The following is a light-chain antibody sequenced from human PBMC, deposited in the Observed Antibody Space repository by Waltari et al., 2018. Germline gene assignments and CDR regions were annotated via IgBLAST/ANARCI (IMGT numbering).Light chain of an antibody. J-gene: IGLJ2*01. CDR2: DVS. CDR3: SSYISSDTLEL. V-gene: IGLV2-14*03. Sequence: HSALTQPASVSGSPGQSTTISCTGTSSDVGGYNYVSWYQQHPGKAPKLMIYDVSNRPSGVSNRFSGSKSGNTASLTISGLQAEDEADYYCSSYISSDTLELFGGGTSLTVL. CDR1: SSDVGGYNY.